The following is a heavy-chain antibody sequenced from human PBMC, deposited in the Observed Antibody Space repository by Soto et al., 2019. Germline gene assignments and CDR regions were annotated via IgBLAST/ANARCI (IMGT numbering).Heavy chain of an antibody. CDR3: ARRWGDAFDI. J-gene: IGHJ3*02. V-gene: IGHV4-59*08. CDR2: IYYSGST. D-gene: IGHD3-16*01. CDR1: GGSISSYY. Sequence: QVQLQESGPGLVKPSETLSLTCTVPGGSISSYYWSWIRQPPGKGLEWIGYIYYSGSTNYNPSLKSRVTISVDTSKNQFSLKLSSVTAADTAVYYCARRWGDAFDIWGQGTMVTVSS.